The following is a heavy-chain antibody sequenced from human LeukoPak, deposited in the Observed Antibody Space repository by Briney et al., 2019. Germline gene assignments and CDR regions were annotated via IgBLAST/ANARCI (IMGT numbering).Heavy chain of an antibody. D-gene: IGHD3-10*01. CDR1: GFIFSTYG. CDR3: AKAMRGPLT. V-gene: IGHV3-23*01. CDR2: ITGIGLHT. Sequence: GGSLRLSCEASGFIFSTYGMSWVRQAPGKGFEWVSSITGIGLHTYYADPVKGRSTISRDNSKNTVYLQMNSLQAEDTAVYYCAKAMRGPLTWGQGTLVTVSS. J-gene: IGHJ5*02.